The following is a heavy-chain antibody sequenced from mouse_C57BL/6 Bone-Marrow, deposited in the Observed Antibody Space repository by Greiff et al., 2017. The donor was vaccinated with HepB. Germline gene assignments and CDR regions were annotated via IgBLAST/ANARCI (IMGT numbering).Heavy chain of an antibody. CDR1: GFTFSSYG. D-gene: IGHD1-1*01. V-gene: IGHV5-6*01. CDR3: ARQHYYGSSYVWFAY. Sequence: EVMLVESGGDLVKPGGSLKLSCAASGFTFSSYGMSWVRQTPDKRLEWVATISSGGSYTYYPDSVKGRFTISRDNAKNTLYLQMSSLKSEDTAMYYCARQHYYGSSYVWFAYWGQGTLVTVSA. J-gene: IGHJ3*01. CDR2: ISSGGSYT.